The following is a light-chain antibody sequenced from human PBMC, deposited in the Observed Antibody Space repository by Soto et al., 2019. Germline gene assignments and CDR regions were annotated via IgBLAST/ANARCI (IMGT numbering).Light chain of an antibody. J-gene: IGLJ3*02. Sequence: QAVVTQPPSASGTPGQRVTISCSGSSSNIGTNTVIWYQQIPGAAPKLLIYSDNQRPSGVPDRFSGSKSGTSASLAISGLQSEDEADYYCAAWDVSLGVCGGGNKLTVL. CDR3: AAWDVSLGV. CDR1: SSNIGTNT. CDR2: SDN. V-gene: IGLV1-44*01.